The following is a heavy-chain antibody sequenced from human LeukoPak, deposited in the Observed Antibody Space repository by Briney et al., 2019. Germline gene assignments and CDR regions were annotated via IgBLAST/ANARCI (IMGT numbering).Heavy chain of an antibody. V-gene: IGHV3-30*03. CDR2: ISYDGSNK. CDR3: ARVEEGYGSGRRENYYYYYMDV. Sequence: PGGSLRLSCAASGFTFSSYGMHWVRQAPGKGLEWVAVISYDGSNKYYADSVKGRFTISRDNSKNTLYLQMNSLRAEDTAVYYCARVEEGYGSGRRENYYYYYMDVWGKGTTVTISS. CDR1: GFTFSSYG. J-gene: IGHJ6*03. D-gene: IGHD3-10*01.